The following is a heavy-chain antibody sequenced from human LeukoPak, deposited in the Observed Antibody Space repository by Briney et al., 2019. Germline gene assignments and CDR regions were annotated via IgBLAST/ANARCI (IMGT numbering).Heavy chain of an antibody. CDR1: GFTFSTYE. J-gene: IGHJ4*02. V-gene: IGHV3-48*03. Sequence: PGGSLRLSCAASGFTFSTYEMNWVRQAPGKGLEWVSYISSSGSTIYYADSVKGRFTISRDDAKNTLYLQMNSLRAEDTAVYYCARVWSYYYFDYWGQGTLVTVSS. CDR3: ARVWSYYYFDY. CDR2: ISSSGSTI. D-gene: IGHD2-8*02.